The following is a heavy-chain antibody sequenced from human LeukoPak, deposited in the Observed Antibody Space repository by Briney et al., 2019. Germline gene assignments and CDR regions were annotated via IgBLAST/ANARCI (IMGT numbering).Heavy chain of an antibody. CDR1: GYTFTSYD. D-gene: IGHD1-26*01. V-gene: IGHV1-8*03. J-gene: IGHJ6*03. CDR3: ARGRRGGSYYGDYYYYMDV. CDR2: MNPNSGNT. Sequence: GASVKVSCKASGYTFTSYDINWVRQATGQGLEWMGWMNPNSGNTGYAQKFQGRVTITRNTSISTAYMELSSLRSEDTAVYYCARGRRGGSYYGDYYYYMDVWGKGTTVTVSS.